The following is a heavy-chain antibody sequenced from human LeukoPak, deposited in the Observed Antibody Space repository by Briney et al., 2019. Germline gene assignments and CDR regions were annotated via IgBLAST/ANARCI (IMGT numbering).Heavy chain of an antibody. CDR1: GGSISSYY. D-gene: IGHD3-3*01. J-gene: IGHJ4*02. CDR3: ARAVRIFGVVRIFAY. V-gene: IGHV4-4*07. Sequence: SETLSLTCTVSGGSISSYYWSWIRQPAGKGLEWIGRIYTSGSTNYNPSLKSRVTMSVDASKNQFSLTLSSVTAAGTAVYYCARAVRIFGVVRIFAYWGQGTLVTVSS. CDR2: IYTSGST.